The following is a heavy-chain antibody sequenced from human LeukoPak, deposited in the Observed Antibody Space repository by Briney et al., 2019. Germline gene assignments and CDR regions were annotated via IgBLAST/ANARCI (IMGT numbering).Heavy chain of an antibody. CDR1: GDSIDDSY. Sequence: PSETLSLTCTISGDSIDDSYWSWIRQSPGKGLEWIGYISYSGSTNYNPSLKSRVTISVDTSKNQFSLKLSSVTAADTAVYYCARVETYDILTGYYGYYYYMDVWGKGTTVTVSS. J-gene: IGHJ6*03. CDR2: ISYSGST. D-gene: IGHD3-9*01. V-gene: IGHV4-59*12. CDR3: ARVETYDILTGYYGYYYYMDV.